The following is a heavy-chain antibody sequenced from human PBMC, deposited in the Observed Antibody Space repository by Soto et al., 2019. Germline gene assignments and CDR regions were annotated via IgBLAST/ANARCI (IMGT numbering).Heavy chain of an antibody. CDR2: INPSGGST. CDR3: ARGRPPPGYCRTTSCYDGPPFDP. V-gene: IGHV1-46*01. J-gene: IGHJ5*02. Sequence: ASVKVSCKASGYTFTSYYMHWVRQAPGQGLEWMGIINPSGGSTSYAQKFQGRVTMTRDTSTSTVYMELISLRSEDTAVYYCARGRPPPGYCRTTSCYDGPPFDPWGQGTLVTVSS. CDR1: GYTFTSYY. D-gene: IGHD2-2*01.